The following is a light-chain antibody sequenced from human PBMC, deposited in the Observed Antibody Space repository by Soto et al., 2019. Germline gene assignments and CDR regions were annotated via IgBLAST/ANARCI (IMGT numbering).Light chain of an antibody. J-gene: IGKJ4*01. CDR2: AAS. CDR1: QGISSY. Sequence: AIGMTQTPSSLSASTGDRVTITCRASQGISSYLAWYQQKPGKAPKLLIYAASTLQSGVPSRFSGSGSGTDFTLTISCLQSEDFATYYSQHYSSYPITFGGGTKA. V-gene: IGKV1-8*01. CDR3: QHYSSYPIT.